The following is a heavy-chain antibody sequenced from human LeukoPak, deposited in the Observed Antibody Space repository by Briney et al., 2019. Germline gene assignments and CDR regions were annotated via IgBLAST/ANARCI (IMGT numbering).Heavy chain of an antibody. Sequence: GGSLRLSCAASGFTFSTYAMHWVRQAPGKGLEWVAVISYDGSSKYYADSVKGRFTISRDNSKNTLYLQMNSLRAEDTAVYYCARDSYGDYAFHYWGQGTLVTVSS. CDR3: ARDSYGDYAFHY. D-gene: IGHD4-17*01. V-gene: IGHV3-30*04. CDR1: GFTFSTYA. J-gene: IGHJ4*02. CDR2: ISYDGSSK.